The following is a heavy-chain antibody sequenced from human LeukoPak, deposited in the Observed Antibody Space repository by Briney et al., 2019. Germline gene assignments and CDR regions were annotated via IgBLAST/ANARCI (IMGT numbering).Heavy chain of an antibody. J-gene: IGHJ4*02. CDR2: VSYDETDR. CDR3: ARDSWDILTGYYSHYFDY. D-gene: IGHD3-9*01. V-gene: IGHV3-30*03. Sequence: GRSLRLSCAATGFTFSTSLMHWVRLAPGKGLEWMASVSYDETDRHYADSVKGRFIVSRDNTKNMLYLEMRSLRIEDTAVYYCARDSWDILTGYYSHYFDYWGQGTLVTVSS. CDR1: GFTFSTSL.